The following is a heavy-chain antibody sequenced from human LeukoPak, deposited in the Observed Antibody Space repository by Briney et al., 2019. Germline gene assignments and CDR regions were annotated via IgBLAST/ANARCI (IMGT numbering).Heavy chain of an antibody. Sequence: TGGSLRLSCAASGFTFSSYAMSWVRQAPGKGLEWVSAISGSGGSTYYADSVKGRFTISRDNSKNTLYLQMNGLRAEDTAVYYCAKDLLRSTVTLNRAFDIWGQGTMVTVSS. D-gene: IGHD4-17*01. CDR3: AKDLLRSTVTLNRAFDI. J-gene: IGHJ3*02. CDR1: GFTFSSYA. V-gene: IGHV3-23*01. CDR2: ISGSGGST.